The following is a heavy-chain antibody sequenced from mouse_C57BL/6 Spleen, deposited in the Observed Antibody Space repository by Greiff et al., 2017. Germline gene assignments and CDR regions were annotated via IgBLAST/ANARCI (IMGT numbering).Heavy chain of an antibody. CDR1: GFTFSSYT. V-gene: IGHV5-9*01. D-gene: IGHD2-2*01. CDR3: ARQGYDYAMDY. J-gene: IGHJ4*01. Sequence: EVHLVESGGGLVKPGGSLKLSCAASGFTFSSYTMSWVRQTPEKRLEWVATISGGGGNTYYPDSVKGRFTISRDNAKNTLYLQMSSLRSEDTALYYCARQGYDYAMDYWGQGTSVTVSS. CDR2: ISGGGGNT.